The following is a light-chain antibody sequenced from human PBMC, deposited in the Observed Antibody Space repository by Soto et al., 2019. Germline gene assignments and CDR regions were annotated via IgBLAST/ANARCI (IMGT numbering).Light chain of an antibody. CDR1: SGDIGNYNR. CDR3: NSYTTTSTYV. Sequence: QSALTQPASVSGSPGQSTAISCAGTSGDIGNYNRVSWYQQYPGKAPKLLIYEVSNRPSGVSDRFSGSKSGNTASLTISGLQAEDEADYYCNSYTTTSTYVFGTGTRSPS. J-gene: IGLJ1*01. CDR2: EVS. V-gene: IGLV2-14*01.